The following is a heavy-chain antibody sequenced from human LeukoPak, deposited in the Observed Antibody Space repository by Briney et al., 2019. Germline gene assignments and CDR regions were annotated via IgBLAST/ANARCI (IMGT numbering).Heavy chain of an antibody. CDR1: GYTFTSYA. D-gene: IGHD3-10*01. J-gene: IGHJ4*02. CDR3: ERGPYGSGSYYVGGPGFDY. CDR2: MNACNGNK. V-gene: IGHV1-3*03. Sequence: ASVKVSCKASGYTFTSYAMHWVRQAPGQRGEWMGWMNACNGNKKYSQELQGRVTITRDTSAITAYMELSSLRSEDMAVYYCERGPYGSGSYYVGGPGFDYWGQGTLVTVSS.